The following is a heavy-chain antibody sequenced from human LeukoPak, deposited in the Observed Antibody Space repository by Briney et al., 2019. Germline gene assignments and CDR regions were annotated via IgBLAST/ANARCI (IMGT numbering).Heavy chain of an antibody. J-gene: IGHJ6*02. CDR1: GYTFTGYY. V-gene: IGHV1-2*02. Sequence: GASVKASCKASGYTFTGYYMHWVRQAPGQGLEWMGWINPNRGGTNKAQKFQGRVTMTRDTSISTAYMELSRLRSDATAVYYGARARERQHWIVHGMDVWSQGTTVTVSS. CDR3: ARARERQHWIVHGMDV. D-gene: IGHD2-8*01. CDR2: INPNRGGT.